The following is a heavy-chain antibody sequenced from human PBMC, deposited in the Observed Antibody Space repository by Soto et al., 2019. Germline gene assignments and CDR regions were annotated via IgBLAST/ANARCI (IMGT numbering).Heavy chain of an antibody. D-gene: IGHD2-15*01. Sequence: QVQLQESGPGLVKPSQTLSLTCTVSGGSISSGGYYWSWIRQHPGKGLEWIGYIYYSGSTYYNPSRKGRVTRSVDTSTNQFSRKLSSVTAADTAVYYWASSSGARYYDYWGQGTLVTVSS. CDR3: ASSSGARYYDY. CDR2: IYYSGST. J-gene: IGHJ4*02. V-gene: IGHV4-31*03. CDR1: GGSISSGGYY.